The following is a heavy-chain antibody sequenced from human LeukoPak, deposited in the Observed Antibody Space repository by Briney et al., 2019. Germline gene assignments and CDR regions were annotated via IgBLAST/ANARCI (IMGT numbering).Heavy chain of an antibody. CDR3: ARAYYYGSGSYYWRDWFDP. CDR2: ISAYNGNT. J-gene: IGHJ5*02. V-gene: IGHV1-18*01. CDR1: GYTFTSYG. D-gene: IGHD3-10*01. Sequence: ASVKVSCKASGYTFTSYGISWVRQAPGQGLEWMGWISAYNGNTNYAQKLQGRVTMTTDTSTSTAYMELRSLRSDDTAVYYCARAYYYGSGSYYWRDWFDPWGQGTLVTVSS.